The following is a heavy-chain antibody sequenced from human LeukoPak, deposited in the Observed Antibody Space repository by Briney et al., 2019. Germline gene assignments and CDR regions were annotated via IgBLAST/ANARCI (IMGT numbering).Heavy chain of an antibody. CDR2: IKQDGSEK. Sequence: GGSLRLSCAASGFTFSSYWMSWVRQAPGKGLEWVANIKQDGSEKYYVDSVKGRFTISRDNAKNSLYLQMNSLRAEDTAVYYCARDPARVTMVRGVIITSDYWGQGTLVTASS. CDR1: GFTFSSYW. J-gene: IGHJ4*02. D-gene: IGHD3-10*01. V-gene: IGHV3-7*01. CDR3: ARDPARVTMVRGVIITSDY.